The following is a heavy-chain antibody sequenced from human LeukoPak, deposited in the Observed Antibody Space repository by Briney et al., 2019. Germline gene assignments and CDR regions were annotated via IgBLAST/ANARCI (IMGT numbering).Heavy chain of an antibody. CDR2: IKQDGSEK. D-gene: IGHD4-17*01. V-gene: IGHV3-7*01. CDR3: ARYPTFDYGDYELGYYFDY. CDR1: GFTFTSYW. J-gene: IGHJ4*02. Sequence: PGGSLRLSCAASGFTFTSYWMSWVRQAPGKGLEWVANIKQDGSEKYYVDSVKGRFTISRDKAKNSLYLRMISLRAEDTAVYFCARYPTFDYGDYELGYYFDYWGQGALVTVSS.